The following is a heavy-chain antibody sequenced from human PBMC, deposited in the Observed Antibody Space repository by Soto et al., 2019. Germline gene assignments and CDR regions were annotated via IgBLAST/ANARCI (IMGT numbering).Heavy chain of an antibody. CDR1: GFTFSSYE. D-gene: IGHD3-22*01. CDR2: ISSSGSTI. J-gene: IGHJ4*02. CDR3: ARARRYYDSSGYYYVFDY. V-gene: IGHV3-48*03. Sequence: EVQLVESGGGLVQPGGSLRLSCAASGFTFSSYEMNWVRQAPGKGLEWVSYISSSGSTIYYADSVKGRFTISRDNAKNSLYLQMNSLRAEDTAVYYCARARRYYDSSGYYYVFDYWGQETLVTVSS.